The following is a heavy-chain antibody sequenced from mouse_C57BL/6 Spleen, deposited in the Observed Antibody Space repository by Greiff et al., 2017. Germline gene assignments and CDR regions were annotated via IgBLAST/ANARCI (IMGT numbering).Heavy chain of an antibody. V-gene: IGHV1-52*01. D-gene: IGHD1-1*01. J-gene: IGHJ4*01. CDR2: IDPSDSET. Sequence: QVQLQQPGAELVRPGSSVKLSCKASGYTFTSYWMHWVKQRPIQGLEWIGNIDPSDSETHYNQKFKDKATLTVDKSSSTAYMQLSSLTSEDSAVYYCARVPYYGSSYDAMDYWGQGTSGTVSS. CDR3: ARVPYYGSSYDAMDY. CDR1: GYTFTSYW.